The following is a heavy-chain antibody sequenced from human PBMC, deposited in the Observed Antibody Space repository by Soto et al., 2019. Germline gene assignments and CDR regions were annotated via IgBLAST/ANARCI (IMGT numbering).Heavy chain of an antibody. CDR1: GFTFSNAW. Sequence: GGSLRLSCAASGFTFSNAWMNWVRQAPGKGLEWVGRIKSKTDGGTTDYAAPVKGRFTISRDDSKNTLYLQMNSLKTEDTAVYYCTTSLGGYSNYFFHYWGQGTLVTVSS. CDR2: IKSKTDGGTT. CDR3: TTSLGGYSNYFFHY. D-gene: IGHD4-4*01. V-gene: IGHV3-15*07. J-gene: IGHJ4*02.